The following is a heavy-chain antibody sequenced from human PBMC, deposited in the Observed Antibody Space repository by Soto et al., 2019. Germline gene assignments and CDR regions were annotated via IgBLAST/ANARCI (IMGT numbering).Heavy chain of an antibody. V-gene: IGHV4-30-4*01. CDR2: IYYSGST. Sequence: SETLSLTCTVSGGSISSGDYYWSWIRQPPGKGLEWIGYIYYSGSTYYNPSLKSRVTISVDTSKNQFSLKLSSVTAADTAVYYCAGEFRYYYDSSGYYFNFDYWGQGXLVTVSS. CDR1: GGSISSGDYY. D-gene: IGHD3-22*01. J-gene: IGHJ4*02. CDR3: AGEFRYYYDSSGYYFNFDY.